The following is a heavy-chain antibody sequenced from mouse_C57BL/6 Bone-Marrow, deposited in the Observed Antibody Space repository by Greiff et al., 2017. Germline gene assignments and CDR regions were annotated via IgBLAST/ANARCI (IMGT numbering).Heavy chain of an antibody. J-gene: IGHJ2*01. CDR3: ARWDYGSTLY. D-gene: IGHD1-1*01. V-gene: IGHV1-26*01. CDR2: INPNNGGT. CDR1: GYTFTDYY. Sequence: VQLKQSGPELVKPGASVKISCKASGYTFTDYYMNWVKQSHGKSLEWIGDINPNNGGTSYNQKFKGKATLTVDKSSSTAYMELRSLTSEDSAVYYCARWDYGSTLYWGQGTTLTVSS.